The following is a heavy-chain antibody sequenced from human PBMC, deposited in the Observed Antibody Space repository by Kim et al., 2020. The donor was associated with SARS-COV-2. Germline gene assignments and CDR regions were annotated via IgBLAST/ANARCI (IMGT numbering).Heavy chain of an antibody. CDR2: INAGNGNT. Sequence: ASVKVSCKASGYTFTSYAMHWVRQAPGQRLEWMGWINAGNGNTKYSQKFQGRVTITRDTSASTAYMELSSLRSEDTAVYYCARGSGDSSGYFLGGFDYWGEGTLVTVSS. CDR1: GYTFTSYA. D-gene: IGHD3-22*01. V-gene: IGHV1-3*01. J-gene: IGHJ4*02. CDR3: ARGSGDSSGYFLGGFDY.